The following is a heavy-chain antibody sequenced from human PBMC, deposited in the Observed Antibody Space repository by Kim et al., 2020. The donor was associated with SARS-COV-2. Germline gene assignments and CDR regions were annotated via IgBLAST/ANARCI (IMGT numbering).Heavy chain of an antibody. CDR1: GFTFSSYG. Sequence: GGSLRLSCAASGFTFSSYGMHWVRQAPGKGLEWVAVIWYDGSNKYYADSVKGRFTISRDNSKNTLYLQMNSLRAEDTAVYYCARDERGAQPGKYYYYGMDVWGQGTTVTVSS. CDR2: IWYDGSNK. J-gene: IGHJ6*02. V-gene: IGHV3-33*01. CDR3: ARDERGAQPGKYYYYGMDV. D-gene: IGHD1-1*01.